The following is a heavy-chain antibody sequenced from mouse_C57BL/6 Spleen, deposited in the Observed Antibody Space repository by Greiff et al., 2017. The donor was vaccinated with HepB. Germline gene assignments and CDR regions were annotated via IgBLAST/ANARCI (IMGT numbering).Heavy chain of an antibody. CDR1: GYTFTSYW. J-gene: IGHJ2*01. V-gene: IGHV1-52*01. CDR3: ASDWGYYFDY. CDR2: IDPSDSET. Sequence: QVQLQQPGAELVRPGSSVKLSCKASGYTFTSYWLHWVKQRPIQGLEWIGNIDPSDSETHYNQKFKDKATLTVDKSSSTAYMQLSSLTSEDSAVYYCASDWGYYFDYWGQGTTLTVSS. D-gene: IGHD4-1*01.